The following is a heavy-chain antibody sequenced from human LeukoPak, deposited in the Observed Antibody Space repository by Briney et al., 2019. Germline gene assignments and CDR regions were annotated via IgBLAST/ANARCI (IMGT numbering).Heavy chain of an antibody. D-gene: IGHD6-13*01. J-gene: IGHJ4*02. V-gene: IGHV3-23*01. CDR1: GFTFNNYD. CDR3: ASSDIAAAGTLYY. Sequence: GGSLRLSCAASGFTFNNYDMGWVRQAPGKGLEWVSSISTSGGSTYYADSVKGRFTISRDNSKSTLFLQMNSLRAEDTAVYYCASSDIAAAGTLYYWGQGTLVTVSS. CDR2: ISTSGGST.